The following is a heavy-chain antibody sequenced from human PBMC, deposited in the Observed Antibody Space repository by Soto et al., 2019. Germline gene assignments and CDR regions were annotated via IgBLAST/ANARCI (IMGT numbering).Heavy chain of an antibody. CDR3: ARLRIATNNYKWFDP. CDR1: GAALNSGNYY. V-gene: IGHV4-31*03. Sequence: SEALSLTCSVSGAALNSGNYYWSWIRQVPGKGLEWIGHIYVTGAVDYNPSLRDRITISQDTSERQFSLNLRLVTAADTAVYYCARLRIATNNYKWFDPWGQGTLVTVSS. J-gene: IGHJ5*02. D-gene: IGHD2-21*01. CDR2: IYVTGAV.